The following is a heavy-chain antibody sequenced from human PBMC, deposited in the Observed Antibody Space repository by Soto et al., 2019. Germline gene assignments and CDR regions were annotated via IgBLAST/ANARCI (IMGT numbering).Heavy chain of an antibody. Sequence: ASVKVSCKASGGTFSSYAISWVRQAPGQGLEWMGGIIPIFGTANYAQKFQGRVTITADESTSTAYMELSSLRSEDTAVYYCARLRFPGNPGPGTYYFDYWGQGTLVTVSS. D-gene: IGHD1-1*01. CDR2: IIPIFGTA. CDR3: ARLRFPGNPGPGTYYFDY. CDR1: GGTFSSYA. V-gene: IGHV1-69*13. J-gene: IGHJ4*02.